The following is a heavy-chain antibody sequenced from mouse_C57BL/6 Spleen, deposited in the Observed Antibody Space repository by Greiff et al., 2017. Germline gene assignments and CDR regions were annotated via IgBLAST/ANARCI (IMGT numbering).Heavy chain of an antibody. Sequence: QVQLQQPGAELVKPGASVKMSCKASGYTFTSYWITWVKQRPGQGLEWIGDIYPGSGSTNYNEKFKSKATLTVDTSSSTAYMQLSSLTSEDSAFYYCAISLIYDGYSHYAMDYWGQGTSVTVSS. CDR1: GYTFTSYW. CDR3: AISLIYDGYSHYAMDY. J-gene: IGHJ4*01. V-gene: IGHV1-55*01. CDR2: IYPGSGST. D-gene: IGHD2-3*01.